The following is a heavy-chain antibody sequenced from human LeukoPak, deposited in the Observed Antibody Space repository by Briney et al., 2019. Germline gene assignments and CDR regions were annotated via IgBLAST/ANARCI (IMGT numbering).Heavy chain of an antibody. CDR2: IYTGGSA. Sequence: GGSLRLSCAASGFTVSSNYMGWVRQAPGKGLEWVSVIYTGGSAFYADSVKGRFTISRDNSKNTLYLQMNSLRAEDTAVYYCARALYYFDYWGQGTLVTVSS. CDR1: GFTVSSNY. CDR3: ARALYYFDY. V-gene: IGHV3-66*01. J-gene: IGHJ4*02.